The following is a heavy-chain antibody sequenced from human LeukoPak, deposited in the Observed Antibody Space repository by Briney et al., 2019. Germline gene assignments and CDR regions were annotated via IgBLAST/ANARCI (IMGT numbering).Heavy chain of an antibody. CDR2: IYYTGGT. D-gene: IGHD6-13*01. CDR3: ARAPATYIAAAGYYFDY. Sequence: SETLSLTCSVSGDSITSSSYYWGWIRQPPEKGLEWIGSIYYTGGTYYSPSLKSRVTISVDTSKNQFSLKLSSVTAADTAVYYCARAPATYIAAAGYYFDYWGQGTLVTVSS. J-gene: IGHJ4*02. V-gene: IGHV4-39*01. CDR1: GDSITSSSYY.